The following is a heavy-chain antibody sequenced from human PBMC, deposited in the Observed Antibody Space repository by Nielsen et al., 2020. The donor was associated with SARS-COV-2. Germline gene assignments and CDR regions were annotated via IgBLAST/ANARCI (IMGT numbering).Heavy chain of an antibody. D-gene: IGHD6-19*01. CDR3: AREEKRELRQWLVVTYSYYMDV. Sequence: ASVKVSCKASGYTFTSHAINWVRQAPGQGLEWMGWINANTGIPTYAQGFTGWFVFSLDISVSTTYLEIRSLRAEDTAVYYCAREEKRELRQWLVVTYSYYMDVWGKGATVTVSS. V-gene: IGHV7-4-1*02. CDR1: GYTFTSHA. J-gene: IGHJ6*03. CDR2: INANTGIP.